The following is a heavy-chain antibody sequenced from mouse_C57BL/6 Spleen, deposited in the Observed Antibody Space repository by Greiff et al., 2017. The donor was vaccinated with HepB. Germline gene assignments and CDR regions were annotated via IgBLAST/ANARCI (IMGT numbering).Heavy chain of an antibody. D-gene: IGHD1-1*01. CDR2: IRNKANGYTT. J-gene: IGHJ4*01. Sequence: EVQGVESGGGLVQPGGSLSLSCAASGFTFTDYYMSWVRQPPGKALEWLGFIRNKANGYTTEYSASVKGRFTISRDNSQSILYLQMNALRAEDSATYYCARDYYGSSYDYAMDYWGQGTSVTVSS. CDR1: GFTFTDYY. V-gene: IGHV7-3*01. CDR3: ARDYYGSSYDYAMDY.